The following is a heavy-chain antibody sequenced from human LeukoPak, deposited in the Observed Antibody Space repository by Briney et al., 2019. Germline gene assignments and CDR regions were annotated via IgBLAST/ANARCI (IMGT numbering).Heavy chain of an antibody. CDR1: GGSISSYY. V-gene: IGHV4-59*05. CDR3: ARQLVRGVIPIDY. Sequence: PSETLSLTCTVSGGSISSYYWSWIRQPPGKGLEWIGSIYYSGSTYYNPSLKSRVTISVDTSKNQFSLKLSSVTAADTAVYYCARQLVRGVIPIDYWGQGTLVTVSS. J-gene: IGHJ4*02. D-gene: IGHD3-10*01. CDR2: IYYSGST.